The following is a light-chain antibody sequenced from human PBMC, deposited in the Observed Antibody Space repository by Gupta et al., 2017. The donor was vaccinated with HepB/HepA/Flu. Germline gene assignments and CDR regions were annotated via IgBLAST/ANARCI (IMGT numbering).Light chain of an antibody. V-gene: IGKV1-12*01. Sequence: DIQMTQSPSSVSASVGDRVTITCRASENINSWLAWYQQKPGKATKLLIYEGSTLQSGVPSRFSGSGSGTDFTLTIISRQPEDFATYYCQQASNSPLTFGGGTKVDIK. CDR1: ENINSW. J-gene: IGKJ4*01. CDR2: EGS. CDR3: QQASNSPLT.